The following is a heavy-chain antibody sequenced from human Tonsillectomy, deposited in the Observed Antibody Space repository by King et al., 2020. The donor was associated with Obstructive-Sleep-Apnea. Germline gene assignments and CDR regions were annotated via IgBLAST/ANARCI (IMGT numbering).Heavy chain of an antibody. D-gene: IGHD2-2*01. CDR1: GFTFSSYG. Sequence: VQLVESGGGVVQPGGSLRLSCAASGFTFSSYGMHWVRQAPGKGLEWVAFIRYDGSNKYYADSVKGRFTISRDNSKNTLYLQMNSLRAEDTAVYYCAKDLGYCSSTSCYDGDYWGQGTLVTVSS. CDR2: IRYDGSNK. V-gene: IGHV3-30*02. J-gene: IGHJ4*02. CDR3: AKDLGYCSSTSCYDGDY.